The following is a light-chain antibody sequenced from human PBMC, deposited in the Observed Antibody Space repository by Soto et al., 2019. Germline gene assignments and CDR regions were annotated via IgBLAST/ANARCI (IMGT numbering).Light chain of an antibody. Sequence: QSVLTQPPSVSGAPGQRVTISCTGSNSNIGAGYDVQWYQLLPGTAPKLLIFGNNNRPSGVSNRFSGSKSGNTASLTISGLQAADEADYYCSSYTSSSSVVFGGGTKLTVL. CDR1: NSNIGAGYD. J-gene: IGLJ2*01. CDR2: GNN. CDR3: SSYTSSSSVV. V-gene: IGLV1-40*01.